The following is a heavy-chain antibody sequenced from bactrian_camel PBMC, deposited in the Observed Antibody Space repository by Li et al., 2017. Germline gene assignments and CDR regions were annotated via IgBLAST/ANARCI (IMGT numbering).Heavy chain of an antibody. CDR1: GDISSYNL. CDR3: VADCEFRYDQFIFDVGT. V-gene: IGHV3S53*01. CDR2: IGNFGLA. D-gene: IGHD3*01. Sequence: VQLVESGGGSVQAGGSLRLSCAASGDISSYNLMSWFRQAPGKEREGVAAIGNFGLAIYADSVKGRFTISQDSAKNTVYLQMNSLKPEDSAMYFCVADCEFRYDQFIFDVGTWGQGTQVTVS. J-gene: IGHJ6*01.